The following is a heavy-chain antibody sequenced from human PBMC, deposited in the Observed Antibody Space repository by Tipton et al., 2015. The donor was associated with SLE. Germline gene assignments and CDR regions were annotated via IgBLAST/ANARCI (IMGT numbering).Heavy chain of an antibody. Sequence: LRLSCAVYGGSFSGYYWSWIRQPPGKGLEWIGEINHSGSTNYNPSPKSRVTISVDTSKNQFSLKLSSVTAADTAVYYCARGGSGSYSGGVCWGQGTLVTVSS. CDR2: INHSGST. D-gene: IGHD3-10*01. CDR1: GGSFSGYY. V-gene: IGHV4-34*01. J-gene: IGHJ4*02. CDR3: ARGGSGSYSGGVC.